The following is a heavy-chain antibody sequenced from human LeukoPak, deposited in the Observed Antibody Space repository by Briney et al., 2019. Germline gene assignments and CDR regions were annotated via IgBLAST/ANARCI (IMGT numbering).Heavy chain of an antibody. D-gene: IGHD3-10*01. CDR2: IYYSGST. V-gene: IGHV4-59*01. CDR1: GGSISSYY. Sequence: PSETLSLTCTVSGGSISSYYWSWIRQPPGKGLEGIGYIYYSGSTNYNPSLKSRVTISVDTSKNQFSLKLSSVTAADTAVYYCARDILYGSGSYNAFDIWGQGTMVTVSS. J-gene: IGHJ3*02. CDR3: ARDILYGSGSYNAFDI.